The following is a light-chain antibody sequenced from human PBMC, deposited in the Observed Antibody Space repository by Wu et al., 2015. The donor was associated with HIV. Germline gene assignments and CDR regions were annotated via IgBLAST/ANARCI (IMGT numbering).Light chain of an antibody. CDR3: QQRLNWPLT. J-gene: IGKJ5*01. Sequence: EIVMTQSPATLSVSPGERATLSCRASQTVGINLAWYQQKPGQAPRLLIYGASNRATGIPARFSGSGSGADFILTISSLEPEDFATYSCQQRLNWPLTFGQGTRLEIK. CDR1: QTVGIN. CDR2: GAS. V-gene: IGKV3-11*01.